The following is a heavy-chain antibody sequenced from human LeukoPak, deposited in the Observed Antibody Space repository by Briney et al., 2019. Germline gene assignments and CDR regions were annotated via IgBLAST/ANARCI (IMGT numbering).Heavy chain of an antibody. CDR2: IIQDGSVT. Sequence: PGGSLRLSCVTSGITFSNYYMHWVRQVPGEGLVWVSHIIQDGSVTSYADSVKGRFTISRDNAKNTVYLRLNNLRAEDTAVYYCATDDYRGLGYWGQGALVTVSS. V-gene: IGHV3-74*01. CDR1: GITFSNYY. D-gene: IGHD3-16*01. J-gene: IGHJ4*02. CDR3: ATDDYRGLGY.